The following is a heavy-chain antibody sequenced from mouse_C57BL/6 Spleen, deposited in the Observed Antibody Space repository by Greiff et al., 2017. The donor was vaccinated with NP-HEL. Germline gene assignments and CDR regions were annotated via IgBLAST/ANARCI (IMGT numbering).Heavy chain of an antibody. CDR2: IRNKANGYTT. D-gene: IGHD1-1*01. V-gene: IGHV7-3*01. CDR1: GFTFTDYY. J-gene: IGHJ2*01. Sequence: EVMLVESGGGLVQPGGSLSLSCAASGFTFTDYYMSWVRQPPGQALEWLGFIRNKANGYTTEYSASVKGRFTISKDNSQSILYRQMNALRAEDSATYYCARYDYYGSSFYFDYWGQGTTLTVSS. CDR3: ARYDYYGSSFYFDY.